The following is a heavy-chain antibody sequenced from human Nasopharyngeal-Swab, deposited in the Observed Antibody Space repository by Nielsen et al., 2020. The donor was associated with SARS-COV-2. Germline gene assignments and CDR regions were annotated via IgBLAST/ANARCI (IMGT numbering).Heavy chain of an antibody. CDR3: TRVGWLPPLDAFYI. CDR2: IRSKAYGGTT. V-gene: IGHV3-49*04. D-gene: IGHD6-19*01. J-gene: IGHJ3*02. CDR1: GFTFGDYA. Sequence: GESLKISCTASGFTFGDYAMSWVRQAPGKGLEWVGFIRSKAYGGTTEYAASVKGRFTISRDDSKSIAYLQMNSLKTEDTAVYYCTRVGWLPPLDAFYIWGQGTMVTVSS.